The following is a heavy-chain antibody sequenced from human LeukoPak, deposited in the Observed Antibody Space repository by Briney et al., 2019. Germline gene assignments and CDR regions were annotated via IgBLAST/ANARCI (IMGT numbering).Heavy chain of an antibody. D-gene: IGHD6-13*01. CDR2: IYYSGST. Sequence: SQTLSLTSTVSGGSISSGGYYWSWIRQHPGKCLEWIGYIYYSGSTYYNPSLKNPVTISVDTSKNQFSLKLTSVTAAHTSVYHCARDATIAAAGPGYFDYWGQGTLVTVSS. CDR1: GGSISSGGYY. J-gene: IGHJ4*02. V-gene: IGHV4-31*01. CDR3: ARDATIAAAGPGYFDY.